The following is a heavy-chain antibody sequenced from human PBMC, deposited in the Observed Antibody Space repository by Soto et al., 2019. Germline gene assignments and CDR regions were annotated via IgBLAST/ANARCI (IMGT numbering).Heavy chain of an antibody. CDR1: GFTFSSYG. J-gene: IGHJ6*02. V-gene: IGHV3-30*18. D-gene: IGHD6-6*01. CDR3: AKVTRYSSSSVVGYYYYSMDV. Sequence: PGGSLRLSCAASGFTFSSYGMHWVRQAPGKGLEWVAVISYDGSNKYYADSVKGRFTISRDNSKNTLYLQMNSLRAEDTAVYYCAKVTRYSSSSVVGYYYYSMDVWGQGTTVTVSS. CDR2: ISYDGSNK.